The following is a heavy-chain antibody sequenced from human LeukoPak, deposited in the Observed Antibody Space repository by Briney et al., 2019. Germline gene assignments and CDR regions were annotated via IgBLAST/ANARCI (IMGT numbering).Heavy chain of an antibody. CDR1: GCSISSHY. CDR3: ARALADYGSYYYYYMDV. CDR2: IYYSGST. Sequence: EPLSLTCPVSGCSISSHYWSWIRQPPGKGLEWIGYIYYSGSTNYNPSLKSRVTISVDASKNQFSLKLSSVTAADTAVYYCARALADYGSYYYYYMDVWGKGTTVTVSS. V-gene: IGHV4-59*11. D-gene: IGHD4-17*01. J-gene: IGHJ6*03.